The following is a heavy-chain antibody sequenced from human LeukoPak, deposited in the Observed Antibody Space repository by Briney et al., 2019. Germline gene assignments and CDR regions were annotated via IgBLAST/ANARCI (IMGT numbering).Heavy chain of an antibody. D-gene: IGHD3-10*01. CDR2: ISYDGSNK. CDR3: AKEGAYYYGSGSPKPDY. J-gene: IGHJ4*02. CDR1: GFTFSSYG. V-gene: IGHV3-30*18. Sequence: GGSLRLSCAASGFTFSSYGFHWVRQAPGKGLEWVAVISYDGSNKYYADSVKGRFTISRDNSKNTLYLQMNSLRAEDTAVYYCAKEGAYYYGSGSPKPDYWGQGTLVTVSS.